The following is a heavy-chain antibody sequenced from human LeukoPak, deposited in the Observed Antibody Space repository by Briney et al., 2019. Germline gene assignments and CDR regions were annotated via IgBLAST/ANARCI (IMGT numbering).Heavy chain of an antibody. J-gene: IGHJ4*02. CDR3: ARLYYYDSSGPPL. CDR1: GGSITGSSYY. Sequence: SETLSLTCTISGGSITGSSYYWGWISQPPGKGLEWIGNIYYSGRTYYNPSLKSRVTISVDTSKNDFSLKLSSVTAADTAVYYCARLYYYDSSGPPLWGQGTMVAVSS. CDR2: IYYSGRT. D-gene: IGHD3-22*01. V-gene: IGHV4-39*02.